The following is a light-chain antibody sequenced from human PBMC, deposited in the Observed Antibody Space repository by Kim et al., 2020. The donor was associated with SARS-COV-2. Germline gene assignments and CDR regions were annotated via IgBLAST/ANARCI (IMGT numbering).Light chain of an antibody. J-gene: IGLJ2*01. CDR1: CSDVGGYNY. CDR3: SSYTTSNTLV. Sequence: GQSFSISCTGTCSDVGGYNYVSWYQQHPGKAPKLMIYDVTGRPSGISDRFSGSKSGNTASLTISGLQADDEADYYCSSYTTSNTLVFGGGTQLTVL. V-gene: IGLV2-14*04. CDR2: DVT.